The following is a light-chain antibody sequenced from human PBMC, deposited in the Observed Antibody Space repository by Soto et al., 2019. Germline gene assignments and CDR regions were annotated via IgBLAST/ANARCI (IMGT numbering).Light chain of an antibody. CDR3: QSYDSSLSGWL. Sequence: QSVLTQPPSVSGAPGQRVTISCTGSSSNIGAGYNVHWYQQVPGTAPKLLIYGDSNRPSGVPDRFSGSKSGTSASLAITGLQAEDEADSSCQSYDSSLSGWLFGGGTQLTVL. CDR2: GDS. J-gene: IGLJ3*02. CDR1: SSNIGAGYN. V-gene: IGLV1-40*01.